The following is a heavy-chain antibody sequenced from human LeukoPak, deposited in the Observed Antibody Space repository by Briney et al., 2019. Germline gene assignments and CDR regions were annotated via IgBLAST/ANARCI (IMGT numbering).Heavy chain of an antibody. D-gene: IGHD3-22*01. V-gene: IGHV3-23*01. CDR2: IIGSGGST. J-gene: IGHJ4*02. CDR3: AKVPTYYYDSSGYSSPYFDY. CDR1: GFTFSSYA. Sequence: GGSLRLSCAASGFTFSSYAMSWVRQAPGKGLEWVSAIIGSGGSTYYADSVKGRFTISRDNSKNTLYLQMNSLRAEDTAVYYCAKVPTYYYDSSGYSSPYFDYWGQGTLVTVSS.